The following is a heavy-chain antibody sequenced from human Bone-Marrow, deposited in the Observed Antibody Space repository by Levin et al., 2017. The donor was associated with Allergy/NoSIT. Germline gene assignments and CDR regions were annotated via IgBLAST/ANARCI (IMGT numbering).Heavy chain of an antibody. Sequence: KVSCQVSGCQFTDRWIGWVRQLPGKGLEWMGNIYPGDSETRSSPSFQGQVTMSVDKSINTAFLHWASLSASDTAMYYCARQSDELPPYDGEWVEEHYFDNWGQGTLVSVSS. V-gene: IGHV5-51*01. J-gene: IGHJ4*02. CDR3: ARQSDELPPYDGEWVEEHYFDN. CDR2: IYPGDSET. D-gene: IGHD3-10*01. CDR1: GCQFTDRW.